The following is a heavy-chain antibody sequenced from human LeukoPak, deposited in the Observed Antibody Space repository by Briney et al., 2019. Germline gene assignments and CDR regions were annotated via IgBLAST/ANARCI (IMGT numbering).Heavy chain of an antibody. J-gene: IGHJ4*02. CDR2: IYHSGST. CDR1: GGSISSGGYS. Sequence: SETLSLTCAVSGGSISSGGYSWSWIRQPPGKGLEWIGYIYHSGSTYYNPSLKSRVTISVDRSKNQFSLKLSSVTAADTAVYYCARGYDILTGYYPLDYWGQGALVTVSS. D-gene: IGHD3-9*01. CDR3: ARGYDILTGYYPLDY. V-gene: IGHV4-30-2*01.